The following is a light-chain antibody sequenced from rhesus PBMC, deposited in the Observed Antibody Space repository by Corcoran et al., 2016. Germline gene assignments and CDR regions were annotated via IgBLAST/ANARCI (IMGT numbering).Light chain of an antibody. V-gene: IGKV1-18*01. CDR2: GAS. J-gene: IGKJ3*01. CDR1: QGISSW. Sequence: DIQMTQSPSSLSAPVGDKVTITCRASQGISSWLAWYQQKPGKAPKLLIYGASSLHSGVPSRFSGSGSGTDYTLAISSLQPEDFATYYCQQGYNRPFTFGPGDKLNIK. CDR3: QQGYNRPFT.